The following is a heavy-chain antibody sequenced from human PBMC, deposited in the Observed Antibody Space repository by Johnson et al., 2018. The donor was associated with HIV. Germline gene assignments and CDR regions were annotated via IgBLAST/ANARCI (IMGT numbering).Heavy chain of an antibody. V-gene: IGHV3-11*01. D-gene: IGHD5-24*01. CDR3: AREWLYGFDI. CDR1: GFTFSDYY. CDR2: ISGSSNNI. J-gene: IGHJ3*02. Sequence: QVQLVESGGGLVQPGGSLRLSCTASGFTFSDYYMSWIRQAPGKGLEWVSHISGSSNNIFYADSVKGRFTISRDNSKNTLYLQMNRLRAEDTAVYYCAREWLYGFDIWGQGTMVTVSS.